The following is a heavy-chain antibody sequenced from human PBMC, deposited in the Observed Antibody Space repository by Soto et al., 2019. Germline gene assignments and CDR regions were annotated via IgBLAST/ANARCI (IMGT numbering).Heavy chain of an antibody. CDR1: GFTFSSYA. CDR3: ARDRAEGELQRSYYYFYGMEV. D-gene: IGHD1-26*01. Sequence: GSLRLSCAASGFTFSSYAMHWVRQATGKGLEWVAVISYDGSNKYYADSVKGRFTISRDNSKNTLYLQMNSLRAEDTAVYYCARDRAEGELQRSYYYFYGMEVWGQGTTVTVSS. V-gene: IGHV3-30-3*01. J-gene: IGHJ6*02. CDR2: ISYDGSNK.